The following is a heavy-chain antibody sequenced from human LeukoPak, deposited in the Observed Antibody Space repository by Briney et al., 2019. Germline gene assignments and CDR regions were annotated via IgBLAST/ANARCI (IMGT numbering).Heavy chain of an antibody. CDR3: AREPGAEDFGGFDY. CDR1: GGPISSFY. J-gene: IGHJ4*02. D-gene: IGHD2-15*01. CDR2: TYYSGSS. V-gene: IGHV4-59*01. Sequence: PSETLSLTCTVSGGPISSFYWNWIRQPPGKGLEWIGYTYYSGSSSYNPSLKNRATISVDKSRSQFSLKINPVTAADTAVYFCAREPGAEDFGGFDYWGQGTLVTVSS.